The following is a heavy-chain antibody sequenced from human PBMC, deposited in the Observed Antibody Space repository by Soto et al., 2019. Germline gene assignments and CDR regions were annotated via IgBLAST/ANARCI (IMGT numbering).Heavy chain of an antibody. V-gene: IGHV1-69*01. J-gene: IGHJ5*02. D-gene: IGHD2-2*01. CDR3: ARVGPAYCSSTSCPGGWFDP. CDR2: IIPIFGTA. Sequence: QVQLVQSGAEVKKPGSSVKVSRKASGGTFSSYAISWVRQAPGQGLEWMGGIIPIFGTANYAQKFQGRVTITADESTSTAYMELSSLRSEDTAVYYCARVGPAYCSSTSCPGGWFDPWGQGTLVTVSS. CDR1: GGTFSSYA.